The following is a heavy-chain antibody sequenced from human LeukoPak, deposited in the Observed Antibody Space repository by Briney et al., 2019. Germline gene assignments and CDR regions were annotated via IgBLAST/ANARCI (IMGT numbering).Heavy chain of an antibody. CDR3: ASTTGVLRYFDWLLYYPDHAFDI. CDR2: IYYSGST. D-gene: IGHD3-9*01. CDR1: GGSISSSSYY. V-gene: IGHV4-39*07. J-gene: IGHJ3*02. Sequence: SETLSLTCTVSGGSISSSSYYWGWIRQPPGKGLEWIGSIYYSGSTYYNPSLKSRVTISVDTSKNQFSLKLSSVTAADTAVYYCASTTGVLRYFDWLLYYPDHAFDIWGQGTMVTVSS.